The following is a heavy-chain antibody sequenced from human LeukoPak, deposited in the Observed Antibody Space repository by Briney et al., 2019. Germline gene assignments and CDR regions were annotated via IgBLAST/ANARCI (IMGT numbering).Heavy chain of an antibody. CDR1: GGSISSSSYY. CDR2: IYYSGST. J-gene: IGHJ4*02. CDR3: AREYYGSGSPPGY. D-gene: IGHD3-10*01. Sequence: SETLSLTCTVSGGSISSSSYYWGWIRQPPGKGLEWIGSIYYSGSTYYNPSLKSRVTISVDTSKNQFSLKLSSVTAADTAVYYCAREYYGSGSPPGYWGQGTLVTVSS. V-gene: IGHV4-39*07.